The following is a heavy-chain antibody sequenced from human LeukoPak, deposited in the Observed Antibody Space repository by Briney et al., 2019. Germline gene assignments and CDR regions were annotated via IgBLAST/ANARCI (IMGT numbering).Heavy chain of an antibody. CDR2: IYYSGST. D-gene: IGHD3-22*01. V-gene: IGHV4-59*01. J-gene: IGHJ3*02. CDR3: VREYDKVVDDSFDI. CDR1: GGSISSYY. Sequence: SETLSLTCTVSGGSISSYYWSWIRQPLGKGLEWIGYIYYSGSTNYNPSLKSRVTISVDTSKNQFSLKLTSVTAADSAVYYCVREYDKVVDDSFDIWGQGTMVTVSS.